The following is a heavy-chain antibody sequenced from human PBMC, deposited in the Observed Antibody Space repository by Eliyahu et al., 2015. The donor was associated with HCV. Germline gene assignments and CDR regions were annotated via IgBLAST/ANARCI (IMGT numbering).Heavy chain of an antibody. CDR1: GFXFSNAW. Sequence: EVQLVESGGGLVKPGGSLXLSCVASGFXFSNAWMWWXRQAPGKGLEWVGRIKTKADGETKDYAAPVKGRFTISRDDSKDTLDLLMNSLKAEDTAVYYCVRSFGIVNYFDYWGQGTLVTVSS. D-gene: IGHD3-3*01. V-gene: IGHV3-15*01. J-gene: IGHJ4*02. CDR3: VRSFGIVNYFDY. CDR2: IKTKADGETK.